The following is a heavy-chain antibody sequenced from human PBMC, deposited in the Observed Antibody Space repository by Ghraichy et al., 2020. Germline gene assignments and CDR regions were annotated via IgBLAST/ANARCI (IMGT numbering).Heavy chain of an antibody. D-gene: IGHD5-18*01. V-gene: IGHV3-53*01. CDR1: GFTVSSNY. CDR3: AGAVDTAFFDY. Sequence: GESLNISCAASGFTVSSNYMSWVCQAPGKGLEWVSVIYSGGSTYYADSVKGRFTISRDNSKNTLYLQMNSLRAEDTAVYYCAGAVDTAFFDYWGQGTLVTVSS. CDR2: IYSGGST. J-gene: IGHJ4*02.